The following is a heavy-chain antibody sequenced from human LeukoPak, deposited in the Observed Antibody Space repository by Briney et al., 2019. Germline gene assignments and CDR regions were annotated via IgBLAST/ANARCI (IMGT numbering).Heavy chain of an antibody. V-gene: IGHV2-5*02. CDR2: IYWDDDK. Sequence: SGPTLVNPPQTLTLTCPFSGFSLGTGRVRVGCSRQPPGKALEWLAPIYWDDDKRYSPSLKSRPTITKDTSKNQVVLTMTNMDPVDTATYYCAHSGTGTAMADWGQGTLVTVSS. CDR3: AHSGTGTAMAD. D-gene: IGHD5-18*01. CDR1: GFSLGTGRVR. J-gene: IGHJ4*02.